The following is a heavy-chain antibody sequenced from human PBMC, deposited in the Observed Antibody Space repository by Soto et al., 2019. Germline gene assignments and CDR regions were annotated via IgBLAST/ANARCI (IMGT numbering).Heavy chain of an antibody. J-gene: IGHJ4*02. CDR2: IYYSGIT. CDR3: AGYGSGSYYPTTFDY. CDR1: GGSISSGGYY. Sequence: QVQLQESGPGLVKPSQTLSLTCTVSGGSISSGGYYWSWIRQHPGKGLECIGYIYYSGITYYNPSLKSRVTISVDTSENQFSLKLSSLTAADTAVYYCAGYGSGSYYPTTFDYWGQGTLVTVSS. D-gene: IGHD3-10*01. V-gene: IGHV4-31*03.